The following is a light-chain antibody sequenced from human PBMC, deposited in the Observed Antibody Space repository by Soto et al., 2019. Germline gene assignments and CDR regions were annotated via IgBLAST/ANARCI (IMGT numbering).Light chain of an antibody. V-gene: IGLV3-1*01. J-gene: IGLJ2*01. CDR2: QDS. CDR3: QAWDSSTYVA. CDR1: KLGDKY. Sequence: SYELTQPPSVSVSPGQTASITCSGDKLGDKYACWYQQKPGQSPVLVIYQDSKRPSGIPERFSGSNSGNTATLTISGTQAMDEADYYCQAWDSSTYVAFGGGTQLTVL.